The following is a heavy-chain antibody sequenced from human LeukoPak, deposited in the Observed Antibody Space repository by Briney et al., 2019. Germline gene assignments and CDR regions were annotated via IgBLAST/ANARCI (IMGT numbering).Heavy chain of an antibody. Sequence: SETLSLTCTVSGGSISSHYWSWIRQPPGKGLEWIGYIYYSGSTNYNPSLKSRVTISVDTPKNQFSLKLSSVTAADTAVYYCAVGSSPDAFDIWGQGTMVTVSS. V-gene: IGHV4-59*11. J-gene: IGHJ3*02. CDR2: IYYSGST. D-gene: IGHD6-13*01. CDR3: AVGSSPDAFDI. CDR1: GGSISSHY.